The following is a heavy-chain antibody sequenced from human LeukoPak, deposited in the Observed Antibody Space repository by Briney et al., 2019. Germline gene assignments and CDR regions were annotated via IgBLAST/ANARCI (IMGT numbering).Heavy chain of an antibody. CDR2: INHSGST. Sequence: SETLSLTCAVYGGSFSGYYWSWIRQPPGKGLEWIGEINHSGSTNYNPSLKSRVTISVDTSKNRFSLKLSSVTAADTAVYYCARGRVYGYYFDYWGQGTLVTVSS. CDR3: ARGRVYGYYFDY. V-gene: IGHV4-34*01. D-gene: IGHD6-6*01. CDR1: GGSFSGYY. J-gene: IGHJ4*02.